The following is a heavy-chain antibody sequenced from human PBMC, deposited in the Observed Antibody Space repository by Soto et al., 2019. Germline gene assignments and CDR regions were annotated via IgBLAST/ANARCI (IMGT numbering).Heavy chain of an antibody. V-gene: IGHV1-46*01. J-gene: IGHJ6*02. CDR1: GYTFTSYF. D-gene: IGHD1-26*01. CDR3: AREFNVGSYGMDV. Sequence: GASVKVSCKASGYTFTSYFMHWVRQAPGQGLEWMGIVNPRGGSTSYAQKFQGRVTMTSDTSTSTVYMELSSLRSEDAAVYYCAREFNVGSYGMDVWGQGTTVTVSS. CDR2: VNPRGGST.